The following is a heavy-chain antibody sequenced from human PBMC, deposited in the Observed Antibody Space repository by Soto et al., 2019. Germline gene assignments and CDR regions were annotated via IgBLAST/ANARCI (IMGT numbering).Heavy chain of an antibody. CDR1: GYTFTSYD. J-gene: IGHJ5*02. D-gene: IGHD6-13*01. V-gene: IGHV1-8*01. Sequence: QVQLVQSGAEVKKPGASVKVSCKASGYTFTSYDINWVRQATGQWLEWMGWMNPNSGKTGYAQKFQGRGTMARNTSLRTAYMERSSLRSEDTAVYYCACDSSSWSGHWFDPWGQGTLVTVSS. CDR3: ACDSSSWSGHWFDP. CDR2: MNPNSGKT.